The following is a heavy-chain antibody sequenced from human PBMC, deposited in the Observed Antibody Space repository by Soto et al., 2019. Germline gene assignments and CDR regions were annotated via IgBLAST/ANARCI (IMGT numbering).Heavy chain of an antibody. CDR2: TWYTSGWNS. CDR1: GDSVFTDGVA. Sequence: QVQLQQSGPGLVKPSQTLSLTCAISGDSVFTDGVAWNWIRQSPSRGLEWLGRTWYTSGWNSDYALSVTRRITVTPDTSKNQFSLQLSSVTPEDTAVYYCARGRNSAFDFWGQGTLVTVSS. V-gene: IGHV6-1*01. D-gene: IGHD6-13*01. CDR3: ARGRNSAFDF. J-gene: IGHJ4*02.